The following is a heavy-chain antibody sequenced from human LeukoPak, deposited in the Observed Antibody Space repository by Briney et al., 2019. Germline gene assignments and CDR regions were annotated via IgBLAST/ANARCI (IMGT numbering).Heavy chain of an antibody. CDR2: IYHSGST. J-gene: IGHJ3*02. Sequence: SQTLSLTCAVSGGSISSGGYSWSWIRQPPGKGLEWIGYIYHSGSTYYNPSLKSRVTISVDRSKNQFSLKLSPVTAADTAVYYCARGRITGTIRDAFDIWGQGTMVTVSS. V-gene: IGHV4-30-2*01. CDR1: GGSISSGGYS. D-gene: IGHD1-20*01. CDR3: ARGRITGTIRDAFDI.